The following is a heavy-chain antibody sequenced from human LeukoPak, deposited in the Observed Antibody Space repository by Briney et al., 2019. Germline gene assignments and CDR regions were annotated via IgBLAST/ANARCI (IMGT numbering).Heavy chain of an antibody. Sequence: SSETLSLTCTVSGGSISSSSYSWGWIRQPPGKDLEWIGTIYYSGSTYYNPSLKSRVTISADTSKNQFSLNLSSVTAADTAIYYCARHRHSSSYSAFTYWGQGTLVTVSS. CDR3: ARHRHSSSYSAFTY. J-gene: IGHJ4*02. CDR2: IYYSGST. CDR1: GGSISSSSYS. D-gene: IGHD6-13*01. V-gene: IGHV4-39*01.